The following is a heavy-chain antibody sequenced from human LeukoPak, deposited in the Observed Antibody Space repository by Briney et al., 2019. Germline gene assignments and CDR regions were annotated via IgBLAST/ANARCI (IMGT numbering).Heavy chain of an antibody. V-gene: IGHV3-23*01. CDR3: ARRASMVRGAPGHYMDV. D-gene: IGHD3-10*01. Sequence: PGGSLRLSCAASGFTFSSYAMSWVRQAPGKGLEWVPAISGSGGSTYYADSVKGRFTISRDNSKNTLYLQMNSLRAEDTAVYYCARRASMVRGAPGHYMDVWGKGTTVTISS. CDR2: ISGSGGST. CDR1: GFTFSSYA. J-gene: IGHJ6*03.